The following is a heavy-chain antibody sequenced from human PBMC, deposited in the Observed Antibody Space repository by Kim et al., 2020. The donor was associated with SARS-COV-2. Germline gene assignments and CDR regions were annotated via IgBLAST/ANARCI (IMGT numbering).Heavy chain of an antibody. D-gene: IGHD5-18*01. J-gene: IGHJ4*02. Sequence: GTNFAQTFQGRVTMTRDTSISTAYMELSRLISDDTAVYYCATLYSYGIDYWGQGTLVTVSS. CDR3: ATLYSYGIDY. CDR2: GT. V-gene: IGHV1-2*02.